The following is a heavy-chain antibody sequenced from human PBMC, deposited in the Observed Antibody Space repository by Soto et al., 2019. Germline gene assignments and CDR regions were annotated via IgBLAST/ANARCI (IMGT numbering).Heavy chain of an antibody. V-gene: IGHV4-39*01. CDR3: ARLPTGYPNWFDP. CDR2: IHYRGDT. D-gene: IGHD3-9*01. Sequence: QVQLQGSGPGLVRPSETLSLTCTVSGASISTNHHNWAWVRQPPGKGLEWMGHIHYRGDTYFNPSIGSRLSMSDDTSKNQFSLKLTSVTAADTAVYYCARLPTGYPNWFDPWGQGTLVTVSS. CDR1: GASISTNHHN. J-gene: IGHJ5*02.